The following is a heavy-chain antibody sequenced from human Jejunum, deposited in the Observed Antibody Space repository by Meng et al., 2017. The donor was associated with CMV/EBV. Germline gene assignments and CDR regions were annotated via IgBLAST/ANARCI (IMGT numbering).Heavy chain of an antibody. V-gene: IGHV3-66*01. D-gene: IGHD6-13*01. CDR3: ARGGAAAGSES. J-gene: IGHJ4*02. Sequence: EGHMVGSGGGLVQPRGSLRLSCTASGFNIGAMYMAWVRQLPGKGLDWVSVIYSGGSSYYADSVKGRFTISRDNFKNTLSLQMNSLRADDTAVYYCARGGAAAGSESWGQGTLVTVSS. CDR1: GFNIGAMY. CDR2: IYSGGSS.